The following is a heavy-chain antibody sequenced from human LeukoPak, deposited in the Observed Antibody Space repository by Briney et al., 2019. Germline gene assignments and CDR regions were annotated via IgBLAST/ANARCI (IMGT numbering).Heavy chain of an antibody. V-gene: IGHV3-49*04. D-gene: IGHD6-13*01. CDR3: TRGGQELGKGYFFDY. Sequence: PGGSLRLSCTVSGFIFGDYAMSWVRQAPGKGLEWVGLIRSKGYGGTAEYAASVKGRLTISRDDSKSIAYLQVDSLKTEDTGVYYCTRGGQELGKGYFFDYWGQGILVTVSS. CDR1: GFIFGDYA. CDR2: IRSKGYGGTA. J-gene: IGHJ4*02.